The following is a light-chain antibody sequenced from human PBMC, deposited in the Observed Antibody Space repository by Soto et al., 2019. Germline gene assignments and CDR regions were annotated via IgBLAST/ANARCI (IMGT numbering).Light chain of an antibody. CDR3: SAYTSNNPSHVL. V-gene: IGLV2-14*01. CDR2: EVS. Sequence: QSALTQPASVSGSPGQSITISCTGTSSDVGGYKYVSWYQHHPGQVPKLIIYEVSDRPSGISDRFSGSKFGNTASLTISGLQAEDEADYYCSAYTSNNPSHVLFGGGTQLPVL. CDR1: SSDVGGYKY. J-gene: IGLJ2*01.